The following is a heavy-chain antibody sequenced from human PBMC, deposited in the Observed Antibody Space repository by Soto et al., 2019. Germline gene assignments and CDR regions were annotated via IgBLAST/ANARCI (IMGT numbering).Heavy chain of an antibody. CDR1: SGPISSSNW. J-gene: IGHJ5*02. D-gene: IGHD3-10*01. CDR3: AKLTTQGFGELLSAGWFDP. Sequence: SETMSLAWAVYSGPISSSNWWSEVRQPPGKGLEWIGEIYHSGSTNYNPSLKRRGTISVDKSKNQCSLKLSSVTAADTALYYFAKLTTQGFGELLSAGWFDPWGQGTLVTVSS. CDR2: IYHSGST. V-gene: IGHV4-4*02.